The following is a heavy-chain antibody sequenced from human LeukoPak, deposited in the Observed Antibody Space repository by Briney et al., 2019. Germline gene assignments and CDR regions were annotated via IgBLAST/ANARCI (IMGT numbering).Heavy chain of an antibody. Sequence: PGGSLRLSCAASGFTFSSYWMSWVRQAPGKGLEWVANIKQDGSDKYYVDSVKGRFTISKDNAKSSLYLQMNSQRAEDTAVYYCAREVIVVVPAASNWFDPWGQGTLVTVSS. CDR2: IKQDGSDK. CDR3: AREVIVVVPAASNWFDP. V-gene: IGHV3-7*03. CDR1: GFTFSSYW. D-gene: IGHD2-2*01. J-gene: IGHJ5*02.